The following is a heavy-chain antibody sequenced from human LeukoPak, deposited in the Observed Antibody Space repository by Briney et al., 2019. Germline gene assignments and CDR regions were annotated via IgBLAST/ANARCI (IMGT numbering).Heavy chain of an antibody. J-gene: IGHJ4*02. D-gene: IGHD1-14*01. CDR3: ARNRITRPFDY. Sequence: SETLSLTCTVSGGSISSSSYYWGWIRQPPGKGLEWIGSIYYSGSTYYNPSLKSRVTTSVDTSKNQFSLKLSSVTAADTAVYYCARNRITRPFDYWGQGTLVTVSS. V-gene: IGHV4-39*01. CDR2: IYYSGST. CDR1: GGSISSSSYY.